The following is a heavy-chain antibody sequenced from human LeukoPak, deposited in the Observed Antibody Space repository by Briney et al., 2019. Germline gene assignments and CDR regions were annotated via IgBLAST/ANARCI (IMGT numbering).Heavy chain of an antibody. V-gene: IGHV3-20*04. CDR2: INWSGGST. Sequence: GGSLRLSCAASGFTFSSYAMSWVRQAPGTGLEWVSGINWSGGSTVYADSVKGRFTISRDNAKNSLYLQMHSLRAEDTALYYCARAPYAHYYYYMDVWGKGTTVTVSS. CDR1: GFTFSSYA. D-gene: IGHD4-17*01. CDR3: ARAPYAHYYYYMDV. J-gene: IGHJ6*03.